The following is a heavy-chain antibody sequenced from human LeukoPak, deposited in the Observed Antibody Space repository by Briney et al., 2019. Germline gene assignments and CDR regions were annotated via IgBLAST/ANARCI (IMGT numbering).Heavy chain of an antibody. D-gene: IGHD3-10*01. CDR3: ALFRRGSGSYFDAFDI. J-gene: IGHJ3*02. CDR2: IYYSGST. CDR1: GGSISSSSYY. Sequence: PSETPSLTCTVSGGSISSSSYYWGWIRQPPGKGLGRIGSIYYSGSTYYNPSLKSRVTISVDTSKNQFSLKLSSVTAADTAVYYCALFRRGSGSYFDAFDIWGQGTMVTVSS. V-gene: IGHV4-39*05.